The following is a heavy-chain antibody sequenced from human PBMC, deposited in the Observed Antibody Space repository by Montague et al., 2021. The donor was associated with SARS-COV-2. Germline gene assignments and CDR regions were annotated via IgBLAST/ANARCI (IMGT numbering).Heavy chain of an antibody. V-gene: IGHV4-39*01. J-gene: IGHJ3*02. Sequence: SETLSLTCTVSGGSITRNSYWGWIRQPPGKGLEWVGNIYYSGTTFINPSLESRVTISVDASKNQFSLNLTSVTAADTAVYYCARPLVRGVPKAFDIWGQGALVIVSS. CDR1: GGSITRNSY. CDR3: ARPLVRGVPKAFDI. D-gene: IGHD3-10*01. CDR2: IYYSGTT.